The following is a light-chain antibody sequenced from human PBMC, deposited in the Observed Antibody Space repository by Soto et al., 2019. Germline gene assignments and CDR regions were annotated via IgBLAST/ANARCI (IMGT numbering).Light chain of an antibody. CDR1: QSISSN. CDR2: GAS. Sequence: EIVMTQSPATVSVSPGERATLSCRASQSISSNSAWYQQKPGQPPRLLIYGASTRATGIPARFSGSGSGTEFTLTISSLQSEDFAVYYCQQYDNWPRTFGQGTKVEIK. V-gene: IGKV3-15*01. J-gene: IGKJ1*01. CDR3: QQYDNWPRT.